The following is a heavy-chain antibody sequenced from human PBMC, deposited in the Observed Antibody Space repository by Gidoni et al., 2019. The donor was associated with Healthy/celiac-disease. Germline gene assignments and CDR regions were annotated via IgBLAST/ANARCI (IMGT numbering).Heavy chain of an antibody. CDR1: GGSFSGYY. Sequence: QVQLQQWGAGLLKPSETLSLTCAVYGGSFSGYYWSWIRQPPGKGLEWIGEINHSGSTNYHPSLKSRVTISVDTSKNQFSLKLSSVTAADTAVYYCARDIVVVPAASAFDYWGQGTLVTVSS. D-gene: IGHD2-2*01. V-gene: IGHV4-34*01. CDR3: ARDIVVVPAASAFDY. CDR2: INHSGST. J-gene: IGHJ4*02.